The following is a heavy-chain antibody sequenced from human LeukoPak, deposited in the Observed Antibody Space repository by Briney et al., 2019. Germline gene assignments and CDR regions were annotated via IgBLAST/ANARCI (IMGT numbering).Heavy chain of an antibody. CDR2: INGGNGGST. J-gene: IGHJ4*02. CDR1: GFTFSSCA. Sequence: GGSLRLSCAASGFTFSSCAMHWVRQTPGKGLEYVSAINGGNGGSTYYANSVKGRFTISRDNSKNTLYLQTGSLRGEDMAVYYCARASTTVITRGHFDYWGKGTLVTVSS. D-gene: IGHD4-23*01. CDR3: ARASTTVITRGHFDY. V-gene: IGHV3-64*01.